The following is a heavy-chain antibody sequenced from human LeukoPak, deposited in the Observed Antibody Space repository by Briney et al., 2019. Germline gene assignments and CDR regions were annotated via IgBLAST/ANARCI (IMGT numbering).Heavy chain of an antibody. D-gene: IGHD1-26*01. CDR3: ARENSGSYREFDY. J-gene: IGHJ4*02. CDR1: GGSISSYY. Sequence: SETLSLTCTVSGGSISSYYWNWIRQPAGKGLEWIGRIYPSGSTNYNPSLKSRVTISVDPSKNQFSLKLSTVTAADTAVSYIARENSGSYREFDYWGQGTLVTVPS. V-gene: IGHV4-4*07. CDR2: IYPSGST.